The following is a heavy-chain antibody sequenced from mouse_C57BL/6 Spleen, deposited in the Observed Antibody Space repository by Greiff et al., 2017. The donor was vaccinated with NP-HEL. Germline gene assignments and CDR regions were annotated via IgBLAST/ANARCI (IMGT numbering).Heavy chain of an antibody. J-gene: IGHJ4*01. CDR2: IYPRSGNT. D-gene: IGHD1-1*01. V-gene: IGHV1-81*01. Sequence: VQLKESGAELARPGASVKLSCKASGYTFTSYGISWVKQRTGQGLEWIGEIYPRSGNTYYNEKFKGKATLTADKSSSTAYMELRSLTSEDSAVYFCAREGYYGSSHAMDYWGQGTSVTVSS. CDR1: GYTFTSYG. CDR3: AREGYYGSSHAMDY.